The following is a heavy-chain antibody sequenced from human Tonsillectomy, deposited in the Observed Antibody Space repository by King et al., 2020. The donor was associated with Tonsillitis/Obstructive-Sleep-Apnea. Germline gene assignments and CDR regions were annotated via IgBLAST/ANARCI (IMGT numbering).Heavy chain of an antibody. D-gene: IGHD3-22*01. CDR2: ISPYNGDT. V-gene: IGHV1-18*01. CDR1: GYTFTSYG. Sequence: VQLVESGAEVKKPGASVKVSCKASGYTFTSYGISWVRQAPGQGLEWMGWISPYNGDTNYAQKLQDRVTMTTGKSTSTAYMELRSLRSDDTAVYYCARDSMSHYYDSSAYYTFDYWGQGTLVTVSS. CDR3: ARDSMSHYYDSSAYYTFDY. J-gene: IGHJ4*02.